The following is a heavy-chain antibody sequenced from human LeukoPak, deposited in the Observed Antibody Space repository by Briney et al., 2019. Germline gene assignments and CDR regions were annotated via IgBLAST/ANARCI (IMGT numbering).Heavy chain of an antibody. D-gene: IGHD3-22*01. V-gene: IGHV3-9*01. CDR3: AKDIVRYYDSSGPAVFDY. CDR1: GFTFDDYA. Sequence: GGSLRLSCAASGFTFDDYAMHWVRQAPGKGLEWVSGISWNSGSIGYADSVKGRFTISRDNAKNSLYLQMNSLRAEDTALYYCAKDIVRYYDSSGPAVFDYWGQGTLVTVSS. CDR2: ISWNSGSI. J-gene: IGHJ4*02.